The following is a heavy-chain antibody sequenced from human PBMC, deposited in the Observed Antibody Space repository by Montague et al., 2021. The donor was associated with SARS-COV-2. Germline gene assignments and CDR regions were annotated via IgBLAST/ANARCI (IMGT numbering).Heavy chain of an antibody. D-gene: IGHD2-15*01. CDR3: TRLPGWELPNFDS. V-gene: IGHV3-49*04. CDR2: IRSKAYGGTT. CDR1: GFTFGDYA. Sequence: SLRLSCAASGFTFGDYAMSWVRQAPGKGLEWVGFIRSKAYGGTTEHAASVKGRPTISRDDSKSIAYLQMNSLKTEDTAVYYCTRLPGWELPNFDSWGQGTLVTVSS. J-gene: IGHJ4*02.